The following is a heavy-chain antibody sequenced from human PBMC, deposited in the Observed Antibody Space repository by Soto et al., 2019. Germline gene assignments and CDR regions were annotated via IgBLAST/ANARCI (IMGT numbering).Heavy chain of an antibody. J-gene: IGHJ6*02. Sequence: EVQLVESGGGLVQPGGSLRLSCAASGFTSSDHFMDWVRQAPGKGLEWVGRTRNKASSYSTEYAASVKGRFTVSRDDSKHSLYLQMNSLRTEDTAVYYCTRALLLGRGMDVWGQGTTVTVSS. CDR2: TRNKASSYST. CDR1: GFTSSDHF. V-gene: IGHV3-72*01. CDR3: TRALLLGRGMDV. D-gene: IGHD2-8*02.